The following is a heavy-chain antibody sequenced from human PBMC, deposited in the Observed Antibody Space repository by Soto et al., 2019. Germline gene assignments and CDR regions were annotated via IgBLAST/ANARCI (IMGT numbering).Heavy chain of an antibody. CDR3: ARSDYYDSSGYYLGPDAFDI. V-gene: IGHV3-23*01. Sequence: SLRLSCAASGFTFSSYAMSWVRQAPGKGLEWVSAISGSGGSTYYADSVKGRFTISRDNSKNTLYLQMNSLRAEDTAVYYCARSDYYDSSGYYLGPDAFDIWGQGTMVTVSS. CDR2: ISGSGGST. D-gene: IGHD3-22*01. CDR1: GFTFSSYA. J-gene: IGHJ3*02.